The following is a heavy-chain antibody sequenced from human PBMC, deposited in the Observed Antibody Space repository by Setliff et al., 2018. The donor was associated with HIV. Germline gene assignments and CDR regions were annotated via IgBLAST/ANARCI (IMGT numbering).Heavy chain of an antibody. CDR1: GGSISSHY. Sequence: SETLSLTCTVSGGSISSHYWSWIRQPPGKGLEWIGSIYYSGSTNYNPSLKSRVTISVDTSKNQFSLKLSSVTAADTAVYYCARDWVRGLHENYYYGMDVWGQGTTVTVSS. J-gene: IGHJ6*02. CDR3: ARDWVRGLHENYYYGMDV. D-gene: IGHD4-4*01. V-gene: IGHV4-59*11. CDR2: IYYSGST.